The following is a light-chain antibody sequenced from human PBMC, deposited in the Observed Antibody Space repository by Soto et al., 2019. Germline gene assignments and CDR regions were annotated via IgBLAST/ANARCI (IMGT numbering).Light chain of an antibody. CDR3: QQYGSSGT. J-gene: IGKJ1*01. CDR1: QSVSNNY. Sequence: EIGLTQSPGTLSLSPGERATLSCRASQSVSNNYLAWYQQKPGQAPRLLIYGASNRATGIPDRFIGSGSGTDFTLTISSLETEDFAVYYCQQYGSSGTFGHGTQVDSK. CDR2: GAS. V-gene: IGKV3-20*01.